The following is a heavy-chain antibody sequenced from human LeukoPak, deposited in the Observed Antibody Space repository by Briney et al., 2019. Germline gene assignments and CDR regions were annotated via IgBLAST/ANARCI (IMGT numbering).Heavy chain of an antibody. J-gene: IGHJ5*02. CDR1: GFTFTSSA. V-gene: IGHV1-58*01. Sequence: SVKVFCKASGFTFTSSAVQWVRQARGQRLEWIGWIVVGSDNTNYAQKFQERLTITRDMSTSTAYMELSSLRSDDTAVYYCVADPYYDASGPPRWFDPWGQGTLVTVSS. CDR3: VADPYYDASGPPRWFDP. CDR2: IVVGSDNT. D-gene: IGHD3-22*01.